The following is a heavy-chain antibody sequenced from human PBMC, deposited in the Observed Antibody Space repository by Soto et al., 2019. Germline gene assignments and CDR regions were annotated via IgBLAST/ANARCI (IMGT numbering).Heavy chain of an antibody. V-gene: IGHV4-31*03. CDR2: IYYSGST. CDR3: ARDVMVRGVIWWFDP. CDR1: GGSISSGGYY. J-gene: IGHJ5*02. Sequence: SETLSLTCTVSGGSISSGGYYWSWIRQHPGKGLEWIGYIYYSGSTYYNPSLKSRVTISVDTSKDQFSLKLSSVTAADTAVYYCARDVMVRGVIWWFDPWGQGTLVTVSS. D-gene: IGHD3-10*01.